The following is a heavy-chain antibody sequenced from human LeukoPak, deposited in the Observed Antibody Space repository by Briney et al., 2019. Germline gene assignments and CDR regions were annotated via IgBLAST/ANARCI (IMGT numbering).Heavy chain of an antibody. CDR1: GFTFSACE. D-gene: IGHD1-7*01. CDR2: ISRSGSTR. Sequence: PGGSLRLSCAISGFTFSACELTWVRQAPGKGLEWVSYISRSGSTRYYADSVKGRFTISRDNAKNSLYLQMNSLRAEDTAVYYCGREVPGGTTSLDCWGQGTVVTVSS. V-gene: IGHV3-48*03. CDR3: GREVPGGTTSLDC. J-gene: IGHJ4*02.